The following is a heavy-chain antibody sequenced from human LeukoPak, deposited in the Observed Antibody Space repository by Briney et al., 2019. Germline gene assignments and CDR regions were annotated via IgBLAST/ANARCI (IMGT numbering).Heavy chain of an antibody. J-gene: IGHJ4*02. Sequence: SETLSLTCSVAGGSVSSYFWSWIRQPAGKGLEWIGRIYSSGTTNYNPSLKSRVTMSVGTSKNQFSLKLNSVTAADTAVYYCARGPRSGHHDYWGQGVLVTVSS. CDR2: IYSSGTT. CDR3: ARGPRSGHHDY. V-gene: IGHV4-4*07. CDR1: GGSVSSYF. D-gene: IGHD6-19*01.